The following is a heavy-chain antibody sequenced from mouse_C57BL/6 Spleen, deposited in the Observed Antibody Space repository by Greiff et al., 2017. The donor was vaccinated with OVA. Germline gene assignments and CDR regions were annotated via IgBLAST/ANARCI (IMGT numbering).Heavy chain of an antibody. V-gene: IGHV5-6*01. CDR2: ISSGGSYT. CDR1: GFTFSSYG. Sequence: EVKVVESGGDLVKPGGSLKLSCAASGFTFSSYGMSWVRQTPDKRLEWVATISSGGSYTYYPDSVKGRFTISRDNAKNTLYLQMSSLKSEDTAMYYCARLRPDYYAMDYWGQGTSVTVSS. J-gene: IGHJ4*01. CDR3: ARLRPDYYAMDY.